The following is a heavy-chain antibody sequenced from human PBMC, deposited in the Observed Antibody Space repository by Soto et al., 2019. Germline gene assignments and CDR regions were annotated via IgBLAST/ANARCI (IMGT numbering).Heavy chain of an antibody. D-gene: IGHD3-22*01. CDR1: GGSISSSSYY. CDR2: IYYSGST. CDR3: ARHNLPYYYYSSGYDDAFDI. J-gene: IGHJ3*02. V-gene: IGHV4-39*01. Sequence: QLQLQESGPGLVKPSETRSLTCPVSGGSISSSSYYWGWIRQPPGKGLEWIGRIYYSGSTYYNPSLKSRVTIAVDTYKNQFSLNRSSVTAADTAVYYCARHNLPYYYYSSGYDDAFDIWGQGTMVTVSS.